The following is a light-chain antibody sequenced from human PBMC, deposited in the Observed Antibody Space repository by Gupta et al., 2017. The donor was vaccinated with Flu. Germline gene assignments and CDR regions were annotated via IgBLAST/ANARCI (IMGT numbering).Light chain of an antibody. CDR1: KSVYSNF. CDR3: QQCGSIPFM. Sequence: GALSLSPGERATRFCRGSKSVYSNFLAWYQQKPGQAPRLLMSGASYRATGIPDRFSGSGSGTDFTLTISSLEPGDFGVYFCQQCGSIPFMFGHGTRVDVK. V-gene: IGKV3-20*01. J-gene: IGKJ3*01. CDR2: GAS.